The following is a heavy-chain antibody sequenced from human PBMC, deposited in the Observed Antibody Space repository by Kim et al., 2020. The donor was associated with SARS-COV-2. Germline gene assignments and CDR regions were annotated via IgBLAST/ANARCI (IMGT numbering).Heavy chain of an antibody. J-gene: IGHJ5*02. CDR2: MNPNSGNT. Sequence: ASVKVSCKASGYTFTSYDINWVRQATGQGLEWMGWMNPNSGNTGYAQKFQGRVTMTRNTSISTAYMQLSSLRSEDTAVYSCARARGRWYGQNWVDPWGQGTLVTVSS. CDR1: GYTFTSYD. D-gene: IGHD2-15*01. CDR3: ARARGRWYGQNWVDP. V-gene: IGHV1-8*01.